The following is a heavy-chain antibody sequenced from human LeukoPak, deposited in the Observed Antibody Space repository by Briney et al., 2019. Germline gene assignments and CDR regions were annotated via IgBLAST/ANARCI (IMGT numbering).Heavy chain of an antibody. D-gene: IGHD3-10*01. CDR3: ARGPLGELFNDAFDI. J-gene: IGHJ3*02. Sequence: SETLSLACTVSGGSISSYYWSWIRQPPGKGLEWIGYIYYSGSTNYNPSLKSRVTISVDTSKNQFSLKLSSVTAADTAVYYCARGPLGELFNDAFDIWGQGTLVTVSS. V-gene: IGHV4-59*01. CDR2: IYYSGST. CDR1: GGSISSYY.